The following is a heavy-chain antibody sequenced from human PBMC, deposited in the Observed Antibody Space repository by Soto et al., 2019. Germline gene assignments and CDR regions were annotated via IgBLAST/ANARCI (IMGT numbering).Heavy chain of an antibody. D-gene: IGHD5-18*01. CDR3: AKDFVGGSYGYYYYGMDV. V-gene: IGHV3-23*01. J-gene: IGHJ6*02. CDR1: GFTFSSYA. Sequence: GESLKISCAASGFTFSSYAMSWVRQAPGKGLEWVSAISGSGGSTYYADSVKGRFTISRDNSKNTLYLQMNSLGAEDTAVYYCAKDFVGGSYGYYYYGMDVWGQGTTVTVSS. CDR2: ISGSGGST.